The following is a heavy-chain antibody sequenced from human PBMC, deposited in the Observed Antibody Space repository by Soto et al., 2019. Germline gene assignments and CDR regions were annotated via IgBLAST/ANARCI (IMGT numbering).Heavy chain of an antibody. CDR3: AIDLAKGGGSAGFDY. J-gene: IGHJ4*02. V-gene: IGHV1-2*02. Sequence: ASVKVSCKASGDTFTANYIHRVRQAPGQGFEWMGWNNPKSGGTKYPQKFQGRVTMTRDTSLITVYMTLTRLPSDDTSVYYCAIDLAKGGGSAGFDYWGQGTLVTVSS. D-gene: IGHD1-26*01. CDR1: GDTFTANY. CDR2: NNPKSGGT.